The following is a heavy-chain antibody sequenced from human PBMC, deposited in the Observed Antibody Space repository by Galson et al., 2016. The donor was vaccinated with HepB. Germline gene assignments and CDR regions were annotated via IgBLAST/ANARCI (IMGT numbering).Heavy chain of an antibody. D-gene: IGHD6-6*01. V-gene: IGHV3-9*01. J-gene: IGHJ6*02. CDR1: GLTFDTYA. Sequence: SLRLSCAASGLTFDTYAMHWVRQAPGKGLEWVSGIRWNGGSIGYADSVKGRFTISRDNAKNSLYLQMSSLRAEDTALYYCARSARPNYYYYGVGVWGQGTTATVSS. CDR2: IRWNGGSI. CDR3: ARSARPNYYYYGVGV.